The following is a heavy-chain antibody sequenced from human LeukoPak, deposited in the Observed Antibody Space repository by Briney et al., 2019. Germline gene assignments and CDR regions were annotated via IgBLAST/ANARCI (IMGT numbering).Heavy chain of an antibody. V-gene: IGHV4-4*02. CDR2: IYHSGST. CDR3: ASLVVPNYYFDY. CDR1: GGSISSSNW. D-gene: IGHD2-15*01. Sequence: ETSETLSLTCAVSGGSISSSNWWSWVRQPPGKGLEWIGEIYHSGSTNYNPSLKSRVTISVDTSKNQFSLKLSSVTAADTAVYYCASLVVPNYYFDYWGQGTLVTVSS. J-gene: IGHJ4*02.